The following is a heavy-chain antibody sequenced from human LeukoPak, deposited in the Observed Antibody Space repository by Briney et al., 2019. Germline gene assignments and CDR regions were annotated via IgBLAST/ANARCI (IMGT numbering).Heavy chain of an antibody. D-gene: IGHD3-16*02. V-gene: IGHV4-34*01. J-gene: IGHJ4*02. CDR1: GGSFSGYY. CDR3: ARSYYDYVWGSYRSGNPYGYYFDY. CDR2: INHSGST. Sequence: SETLSLTCAVDGGSFSGYYWSWIRQPPGKGLEWIGEINHSGSTNYNPSLKSRVTISVDTSKNQFSLKLSSVTAADTAVYYCARSYYDYVWGSYRSGNPYGYYFDYWGQGTLVTVSS.